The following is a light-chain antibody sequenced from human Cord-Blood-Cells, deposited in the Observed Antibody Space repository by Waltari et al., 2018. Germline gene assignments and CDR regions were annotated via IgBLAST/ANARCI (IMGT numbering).Light chain of an antibody. V-gene: IGKV3-15*01. J-gene: IGKJ2*01. Sequence: EIVMTQSPATLSVSPGERATLSCRASQSVSSNLAWYQQEPGQAPRLLIYGASTRATGIPARFSGSASGTEFTLTISSLQSEDFAVYYCQQYNNWPPMYTFGQGTKLEIK. CDR3: QQYNNWPPMYT. CDR1: QSVSSN. CDR2: GAS.